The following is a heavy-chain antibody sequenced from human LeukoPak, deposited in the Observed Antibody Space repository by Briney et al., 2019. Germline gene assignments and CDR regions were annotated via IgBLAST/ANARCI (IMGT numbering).Heavy chain of an antibody. Sequence: ASVKVSFKASGYTFTSYYMHWVRQAPGQGLEWMGIINPSGGSTSYEQKFQGRVTMTRDTSTRTVYMELSSLRSEDTAVYYCARDKGSGSYYEDHYYYYYYMDVWGKGTTVTVSS. V-gene: IGHV1-46*01. CDR2: INPSGGST. J-gene: IGHJ6*03. CDR1: GYTFTSYY. D-gene: IGHD1-26*01. CDR3: ARDKGSGSYYEDHYYYYYYMDV.